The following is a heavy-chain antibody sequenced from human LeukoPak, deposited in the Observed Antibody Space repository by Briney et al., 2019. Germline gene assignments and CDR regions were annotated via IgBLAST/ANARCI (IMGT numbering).Heavy chain of an antibody. CDR1: GGSFSGYY. V-gene: IGHV4-34*01. CDR2: INHSETT. D-gene: IGHD3-10*01. CDR3: ARHKRKTGGLWDYTSGSPFDY. Sequence: SETLSLTCAVYGGSFSGYYWSWIRQPPGKGLEWIGEINHSETTNYNPSLKSRVTISVDKSKNQFSLKVSSVTAADTAVYYCARHKRKTGGLWDYTSGSPFDYWGQGALVTVSS. J-gene: IGHJ4*02.